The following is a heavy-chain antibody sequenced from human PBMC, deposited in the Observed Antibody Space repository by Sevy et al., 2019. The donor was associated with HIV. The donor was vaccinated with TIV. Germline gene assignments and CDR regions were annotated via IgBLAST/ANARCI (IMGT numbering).Heavy chain of an antibody. V-gene: IGHV5-51*01. CDR1: GYSFSIYW. CDR3: ARLPAVAGTFDF. D-gene: IGHD6-19*01. Sequence: GESLKISCEGSGYSFSIYWIAWVRQMPGKGLEWMGIIYPGDSNIKYSPSFEGQVTISADKSISTAYLQWGSLRASDTAMYDCARLPAVAGTFDFWGQGTLVTVSS. J-gene: IGHJ4*02. CDR2: IYPGDSNI.